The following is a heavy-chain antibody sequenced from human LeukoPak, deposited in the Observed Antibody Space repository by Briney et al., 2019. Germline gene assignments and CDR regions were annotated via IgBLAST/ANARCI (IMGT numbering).Heavy chain of an antibody. CDR3: AKVVSTVTTPLDAFDY. Sequence: QPGGSLRLSCAASGFTFSSYAMSWVRQAPGKGLEWVSAISGSGGSTYYADSVKGRFTISRDNSKNTLYLQMNSLRAEDTAVYYCAKVVSTVTTPLDAFDYWGQGTLVTVSS. V-gene: IGHV3-23*01. CDR2: ISGSGGST. D-gene: IGHD4-17*01. CDR1: GFTFSSYA. J-gene: IGHJ4*02.